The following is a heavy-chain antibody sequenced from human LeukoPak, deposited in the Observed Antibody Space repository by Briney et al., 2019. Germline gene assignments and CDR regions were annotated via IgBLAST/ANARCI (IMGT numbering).Heavy chain of an antibody. Sequence: GGSLRLSCAASGFTFSNAWMSWVRQAPGKGLEWVANIKQDGSEKYYVDSVKGRFTISRDNAKNSLYLQMNSLRTEDTAMYYCARGPTRANSSDYWGQGTLVTVSS. CDR2: IKQDGSEK. V-gene: IGHV3-7*01. J-gene: IGHJ4*02. CDR3: ARGPTRANSSDY. CDR1: GFTFSNAW. D-gene: IGHD2/OR15-2a*01.